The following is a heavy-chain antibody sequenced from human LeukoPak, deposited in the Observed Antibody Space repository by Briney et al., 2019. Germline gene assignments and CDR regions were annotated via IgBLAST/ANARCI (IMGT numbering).Heavy chain of an antibody. V-gene: IGHV3-33*08. CDR2: IWYDGSNK. CDR1: GFTFSSYG. Sequence: SLRLSCAASGFTFSSYGMHWVRQAPGKGLEWVAVIWYDGSNKYYADSVKGRFTISRDNSKNTLYLQMNSLRAEDTAVYYCAREWGDIVVVSSQAFDIWGQGTMVTVS. CDR3: AREWGDIVVVSSQAFDI. D-gene: IGHD2-21*01. J-gene: IGHJ3*02.